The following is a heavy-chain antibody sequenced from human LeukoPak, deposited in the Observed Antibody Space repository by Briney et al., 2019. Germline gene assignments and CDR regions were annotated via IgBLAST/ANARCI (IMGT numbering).Heavy chain of an antibody. J-gene: IGHJ4*02. V-gene: IGHV4-30-4*01. CDR3: ARFPVFYSGYDS. D-gene: IGHD5-12*01. CDR2: IYYSGST. CDR1: GGSISSGDYY. Sequence: SETLSLTCTVSGGSISSGDYYWSWIRQPPGKGLEWIGYIYYSGSTYYNPSLKSRVTISVDTSKNQFSLKLSSVTAADTAVYYCARFPVFYSGYDSWGQGTLVTVSS.